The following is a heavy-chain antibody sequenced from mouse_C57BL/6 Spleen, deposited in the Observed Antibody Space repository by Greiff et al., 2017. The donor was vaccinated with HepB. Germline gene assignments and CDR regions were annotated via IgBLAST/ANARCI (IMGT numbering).Heavy chain of an antibody. CDR2: IRNKANGYTT. Sequence: EVQLQESGGGLVQPGGSLSLSCAASGFTFTDYYMSWVRQPPGKALEWLGFIRNKANGYTTEYSASVKGRFTISRDNSQSILYLQMNALRAEDSATYYCARYSNYVGDYWGQGTSVTVSS. CDR1: GFTFTDYY. V-gene: IGHV7-3*01. J-gene: IGHJ4*01. CDR3: ARYSNYVGDY. D-gene: IGHD2-1*01.